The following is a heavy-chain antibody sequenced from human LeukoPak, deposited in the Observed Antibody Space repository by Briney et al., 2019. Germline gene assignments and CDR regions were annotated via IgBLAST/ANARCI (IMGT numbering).Heavy chain of an antibody. Sequence: SETLSLTCTVSGGSISSSSYYWGWIRQPPGKGLEWIGSIYYSGSTYYNPSLKSRVTISVDTSKNQFSLKLSSVTAADTAVYYCARGVIFDSVALRGYFDYWGQGTLVTVSS. J-gene: IGHJ4*02. CDR1: GGSISSSSYY. CDR3: ARGVIFDSVALRGYFDY. D-gene: IGHD3-3*02. CDR2: IYYSGST. V-gene: IGHV4-39*07.